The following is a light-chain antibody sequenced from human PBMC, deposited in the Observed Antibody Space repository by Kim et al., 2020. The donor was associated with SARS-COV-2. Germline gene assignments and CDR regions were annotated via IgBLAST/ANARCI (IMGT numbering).Light chain of an antibody. CDR3: SAWDSSLNVWM. V-gene: IGLV10-54*04. CDR2: RDN. CDR1: SNNVGNAG. J-gene: IGLJ3*02. Sequence: QAGLAQPPSVSKDLGHTATVTCAGNSNNVGNAGASWLQHRQGHPPKLLSYRDNTRPSGISERFLAARSGNTAFLTITGLKPEDEADYYCSAWDSSLNVWMFGGGTKVTVL.